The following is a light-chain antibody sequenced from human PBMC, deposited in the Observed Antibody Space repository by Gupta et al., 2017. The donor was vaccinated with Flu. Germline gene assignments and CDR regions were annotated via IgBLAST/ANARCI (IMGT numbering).Light chain of an antibody. CDR2: AVS. V-gene: IGKV1-27*01. Sequence: DRVTITCRASQEVSSYVAWYQQKSGKAPKLLVYAVSSLQSGVPSRFSASGSGTAFTLTIISLQPEDVATYYCQKYNIAPPAFGGGTKVEIK. CDR3: QKYNIAPPA. J-gene: IGKJ4*01. CDR1: QEVSSY.